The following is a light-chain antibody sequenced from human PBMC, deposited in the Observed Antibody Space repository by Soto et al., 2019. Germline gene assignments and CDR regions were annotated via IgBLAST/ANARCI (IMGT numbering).Light chain of an antibody. J-gene: IGKJ5*01. CDR3: QQYYTDSST. CDR1: QGISSW. Sequence: DIPLTQSPSSVSESLVERIAIXRRASQGISSWLAWYQQKPGKAPKLLIYAASSLQSGVPSRFSGSGSGTEFTLTISSLQPDDFATYYCQQYYTDSSTFGQGTRLEIK. CDR2: AAS. V-gene: IGKV1-12*01.